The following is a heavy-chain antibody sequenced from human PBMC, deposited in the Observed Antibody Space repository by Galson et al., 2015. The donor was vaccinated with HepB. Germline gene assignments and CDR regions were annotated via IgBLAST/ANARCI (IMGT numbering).Heavy chain of an antibody. CDR3: ARDLGWDGYNLSGGYTGAPNYYFDY. CDR1: GFTFSSYG. V-gene: IGHV3-33*01. Sequence: SLRLSCAASGFTFSSYGMHWVRQAPGKGLEWVAVIWYDGSNKYYADSVKGRFTISRDNSKNTLYLQMNSLRAEDTAVFYCARDLGWDGYNLSGGYTGAPNYYFDYWGQGTLVTVSS. D-gene: IGHD5-24*01. J-gene: IGHJ4*02. CDR2: IWYDGSNK.